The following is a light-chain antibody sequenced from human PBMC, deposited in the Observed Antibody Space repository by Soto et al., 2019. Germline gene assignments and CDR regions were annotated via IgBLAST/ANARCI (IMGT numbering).Light chain of an antibody. CDR2: GAS. CDR1: QSVSSSY. J-gene: IGKJ1*01. CDR3: QQYGSSHWT. V-gene: IGKV3-20*01. Sequence: EIVLTQSPGTLSLSPGERATLSCRASQSVSSSYLAWYQQKPGQAPRLLIYGASSRATGIPDRFSGSGSGTEFTLNISRLELEDFSVYYCQQYGSSHWTFGQGTKVDI.